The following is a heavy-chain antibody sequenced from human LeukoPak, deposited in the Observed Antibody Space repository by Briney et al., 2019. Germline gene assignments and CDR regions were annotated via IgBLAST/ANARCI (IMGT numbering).Heavy chain of an antibody. V-gene: IGHV3-7*01. D-gene: IGHD3-10*01. CDR3: GRGLYGSGRRSLMAH. CDR1: GYPFHIYC. CDR2: IDQDETEK. Sequence: GGSLRLSCAASGYPFHIYCMTCVRQSPGEGLEWVANIDQDETEKYYVHSERRRFTISRDNAEKSLFLRMTSLRVEDTAIYYCGRGLYGSGRRSLMAHWGPGALVTVSS. J-gene: IGHJ4*02.